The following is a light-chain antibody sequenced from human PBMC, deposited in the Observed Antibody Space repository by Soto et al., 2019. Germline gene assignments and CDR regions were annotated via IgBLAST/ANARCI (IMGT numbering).Light chain of an antibody. CDR1: STDVGAYNY. CDR3: NSYTTMNTYV. CDR2: EVS. V-gene: IGLV2-14*01. Sequence: QSALTQPASVSLSPGQSITISCTGSSTDVGAYNYVSLYQQYPGQAPNLLIYEVSRRPSGFSHRFSGSKSVNTASLTISGLQAEDEAHYYCNSYTTMNTYVFETGTKVTVL. J-gene: IGLJ1*01.